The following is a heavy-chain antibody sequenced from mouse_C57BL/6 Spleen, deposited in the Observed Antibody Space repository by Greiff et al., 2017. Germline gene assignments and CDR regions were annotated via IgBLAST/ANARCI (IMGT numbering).Heavy chain of an antibody. D-gene: IGHD2-4*01. V-gene: IGHV1-69*01. Sequence: VQLQQPGAELVMPGASVKLSCKASGYTFTSYWMHWVKQRPGQGLEWIGEIDPSDSYTNYNQKFKGKSTLTVDKSSSTAYMQLSSLTSEDSAVYYCARWGDYYDYEIAMDYWGQGTSVTVSS. CDR2: IDPSDSYT. CDR1: GYTFTSYW. J-gene: IGHJ4*01. CDR3: ARWGDYYDYEIAMDY.